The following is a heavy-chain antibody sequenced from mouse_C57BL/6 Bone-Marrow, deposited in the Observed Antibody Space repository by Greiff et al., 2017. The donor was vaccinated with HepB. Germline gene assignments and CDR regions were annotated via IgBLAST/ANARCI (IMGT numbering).Heavy chain of an antibody. CDR1: GYTFTSYG. Sequence: VQLQQSGAELARPGASVKLSCKASGYTFTSYGISWVKQRTGQGLEWIGEIYPRSGNTYYNEKFKGKATLTADKSSSTAYMELRSLTSEDSAVYCCAREFLFFYYYGSSLTGGYYFDYWGQGTTLTVSS. D-gene: IGHD1-1*01. CDR3: AREFLFFYYYGSSLTGGYYFDY. V-gene: IGHV1-81*01. CDR2: IYPRSGNT. J-gene: IGHJ2*01.